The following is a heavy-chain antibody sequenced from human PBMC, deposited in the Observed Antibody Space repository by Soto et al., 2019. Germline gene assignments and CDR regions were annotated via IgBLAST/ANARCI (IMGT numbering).Heavy chain of an antibody. J-gene: IGHJ6*02. CDR3: ARDDGDYCYYYYGTDV. Sequence: QVQLVQSGAEVKKPGASVKVSCKASGYTFTSYAMHWVRQAPGQRLEWMGWINAGNGNTKYSQKFQGRVTITSDTSASTAYMELSSLRSEDTAVYYCARDDGDYCYYYYGTDVWGQGTTVTVSS. D-gene: IGHD4-17*01. CDR2: INAGNGNT. CDR1: GYTFTSYA. V-gene: IGHV1-3*01.